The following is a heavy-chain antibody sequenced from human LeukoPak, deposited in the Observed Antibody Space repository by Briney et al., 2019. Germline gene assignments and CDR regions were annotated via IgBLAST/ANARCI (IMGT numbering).Heavy chain of an antibody. CDR1: GGSVSSTIYY. V-gene: IGHV4-39*07. CDR3: ARGDDIAAAPHWFDP. D-gene: IGHD6-13*01. Sequence: PSETLSLTCTVSGGSVSSTIYYWGWIRQPPGKGLEWIGHIYYSGSTYYNPSLKSRVTISVDTSKNQFSLKLSSVTAADTAVYYCARGDDIAAAPHWFDPWGQGTLVTVSS. CDR2: IYYSGST. J-gene: IGHJ5*02.